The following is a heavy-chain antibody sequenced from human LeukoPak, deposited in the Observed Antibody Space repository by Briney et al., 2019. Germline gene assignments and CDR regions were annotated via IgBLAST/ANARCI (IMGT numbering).Heavy chain of an antibody. Sequence: ASVKVSCKASGYTFTSYYMHWVRQAPGQGLEWMGIINPSGGSTSYAQKFQGRVTMTRDESTSTAYMELSSLRSEDTAVYYCARYLTAGGPRLNYYMDVWGKGTTVTVSS. CDR2: INPSGGST. J-gene: IGHJ6*03. V-gene: IGHV1-46*01. CDR3: ARYLTAGGPRLNYYMDV. D-gene: IGHD2-2*01. CDR1: GYTFTSYY.